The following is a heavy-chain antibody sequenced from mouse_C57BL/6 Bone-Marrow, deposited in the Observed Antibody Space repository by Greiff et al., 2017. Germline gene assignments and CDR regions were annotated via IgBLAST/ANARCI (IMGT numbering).Heavy chain of an antibody. CDR2: ISSGSSTI. J-gene: IGHJ2*01. Sequence: EVKLVESGGGLVKPGGSLKLSCAASGFTFSDYGMHWVRQAPEQGLEWVAYISSGSSTIYYADTVKGRFTISRDNAKNTLFLQMTSLRSEDTAMYYCARFNWDYFDYWGQGTTLTVSS. CDR1: GFTFSDYG. D-gene: IGHD4-1*02. CDR3: ARFNWDYFDY. V-gene: IGHV5-17*01.